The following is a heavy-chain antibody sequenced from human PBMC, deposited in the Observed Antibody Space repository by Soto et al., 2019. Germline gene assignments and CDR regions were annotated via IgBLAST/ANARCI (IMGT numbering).Heavy chain of an antibody. J-gene: IGHJ3*02. D-gene: IGHD2-21*01. V-gene: IGHV1-46*01. CDR2: INPSGGST. CDR3: FVVGAFDI. Sequence: ASVKVSCKGSGYTFTSYNMHWVRQAPGQGLEWMGIINPSGGSTSYAQKFQGRVTMTRDTSTSTVYMELSSLRSEDTAVYYCFVVGAFDIWGQETMVTVS. CDR1: GYTFTSYN.